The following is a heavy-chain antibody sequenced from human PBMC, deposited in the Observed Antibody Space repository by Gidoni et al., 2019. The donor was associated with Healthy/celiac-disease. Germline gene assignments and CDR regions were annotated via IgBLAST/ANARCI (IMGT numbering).Heavy chain of an antibody. Sequence: EVRLVESGGDVVQLGRSLRRPCAASAITFDDFAIDGVRQAPGKGLEWVSSISWNSGSIGYADSVKGRFTISRDNAKNSLYLQMNSLRDEDTALYYCAKDVYGGNSNAFDIWGQGTMVTVSS. CDR2: ISWNSGSI. V-gene: IGHV3-9*01. D-gene: IGHD4-17*01. CDR3: AKDVYGGNSNAFDI. CDR1: AITFDDFA. J-gene: IGHJ3*02.